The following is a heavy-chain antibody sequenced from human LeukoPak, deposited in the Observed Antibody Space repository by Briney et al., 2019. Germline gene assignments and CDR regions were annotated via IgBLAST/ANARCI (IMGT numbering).Heavy chain of an antibody. V-gene: IGHV5-51*01. J-gene: IGHJ4*02. D-gene: IGHD3-10*01. Sequence: GASLKISRQGSGHRFTTNWIAWVRQMPGKGLERMGTIYPGDSDTRYSPSFRGQVTISADKSISTTYLQWSSLKASDTAMYYCARHYASGTYYNPLGYWGQGTLVTVSS. CDR3: ARHYASGTYYNPLGY. CDR1: GHRFTTNW. CDR2: IYPGDSDT.